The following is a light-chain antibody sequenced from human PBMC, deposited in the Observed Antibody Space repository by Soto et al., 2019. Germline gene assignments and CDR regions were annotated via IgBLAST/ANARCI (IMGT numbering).Light chain of an antibody. CDR3: QQYIYWPRT. Sequence: EIGMTQSPDTLSLSPGKRATLSFTASQSVSTNLAWYQQRPGQAPRLLIYDASTRPTGVPARFSGSGSGTDFTLTITSLQSEDFAVYYCQQYIYWPRTFGQGTKVDIK. J-gene: IGKJ1*01. CDR2: DAS. CDR1: QSVSTN. V-gene: IGKV3-15*01.